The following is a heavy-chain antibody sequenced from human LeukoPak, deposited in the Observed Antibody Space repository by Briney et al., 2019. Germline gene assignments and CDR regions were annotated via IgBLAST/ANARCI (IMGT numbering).Heavy chain of an antibody. D-gene: IGHD3-3*01. CDR3: AKDFWSGYYFDY. CDR2: IKPDGSEK. Sequence: GGSLRLSCAASAFTFSNYWMGWVRQAPGKGLEWVANIKPDGSEKYYVDSVEGRFTISRDNAKKSLNLQMDSLRAEDTAVYYCAKDFWSGYYFDYWGQGTLVTVSS. V-gene: IGHV3-7*03. J-gene: IGHJ4*02. CDR1: AFTFSNYW.